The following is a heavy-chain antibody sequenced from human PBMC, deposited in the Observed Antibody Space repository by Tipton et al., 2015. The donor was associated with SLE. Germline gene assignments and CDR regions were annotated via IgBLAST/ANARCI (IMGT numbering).Heavy chain of an antibody. V-gene: IGHV5-10-1*01. CDR1: GYSFTSYW. CDR2: IDPSDSYT. J-gene: IGHJ6*03. Sequence: QLVQSGAEVKKPGESLKISCKGSGYSFTSYWISWVRQMPGKGLEWMGRIDPSDSYTNYSPSFQGHVTISADKSISTAYLQWSSLKASDTAMYYCAREAVAGSDYYYYMDVWGKGTTVTVSS. D-gene: IGHD6-19*01. CDR3: AREAVAGSDYYYYMDV.